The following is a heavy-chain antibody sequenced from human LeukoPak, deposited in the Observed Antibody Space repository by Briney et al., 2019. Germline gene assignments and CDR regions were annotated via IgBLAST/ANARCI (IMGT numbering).Heavy chain of an antibody. V-gene: IGHV1-69*13. J-gene: IGHJ4*02. CDR2: IIPIFGTA. Sequence: SVKVSCQASGDTFSSYAISWVRQAPGQGLEWMGGIIPIFGTANYAQKFQGRVTITADESTSTAYMDLSSLRSEDTAVYYCARGRMAGTYVFDYWGQGTLVTVSS. CDR1: GDTFSSYA. D-gene: IGHD6-19*01. CDR3: ARGRMAGTYVFDY.